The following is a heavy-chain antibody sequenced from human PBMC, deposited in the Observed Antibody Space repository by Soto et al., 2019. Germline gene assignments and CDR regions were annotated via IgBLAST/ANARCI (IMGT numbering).Heavy chain of an antibody. CDR3: ARDAAEGIYYYYGTDV. CDR2: ISAYNGNT. Sequence: ASVKVSCKASGYTFTSYGISWVRQAPGQGLEWMGWISAYNGNTNYAQKLQGRVTMTTDTSTSTAYMELRSLRSDDTAVYYCARDAAEGIYYYYGTDVWGQGTTVTVSS. V-gene: IGHV1-18*01. D-gene: IGHD6-25*01. CDR1: GYTFTSYG. J-gene: IGHJ6*02.